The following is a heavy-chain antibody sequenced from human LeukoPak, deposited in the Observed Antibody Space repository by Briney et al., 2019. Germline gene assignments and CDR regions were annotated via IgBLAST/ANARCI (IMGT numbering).Heavy chain of an antibody. Sequence: GRSLRLSCAASGFTFSSYGMHWVRQALGKGLEWVAVISYDGSNKYYADSVKGRFTISRDNSKNTLYLQMNSLRAEDTAVYYCAKDHTYYYGSGSHTPPDYWGQGTLVTVSS. CDR2: ISYDGSNK. V-gene: IGHV3-30*18. CDR3: AKDHTYYYGSGSHTPPDY. J-gene: IGHJ4*02. CDR1: GFTFSSYG. D-gene: IGHD3-10*01.